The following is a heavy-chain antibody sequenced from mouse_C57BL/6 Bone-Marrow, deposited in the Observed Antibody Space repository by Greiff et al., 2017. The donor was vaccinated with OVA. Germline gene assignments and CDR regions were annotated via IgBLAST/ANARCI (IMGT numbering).Heavy chain of an antibody. CDR3: ARDDYDGEDYYAMDY. D-gene: IGHD2-4*01. V-gene: IGHV1-55*01. CDR2: IYPGSGST. Sequence: QVQLQQPGAELVKPGASVKMSCKASGYTFTSYWITWVKQRPGQGLEWIGDIYPGSGSTNYNEKFKSKATLTVDTSSSTAYMQLSSLTSEDSAVYYCARDDYDGEDYYAMDYWGQGTSVTVSS. J-gene: IGHJ4*01. CDR1: GYTFTSYW.